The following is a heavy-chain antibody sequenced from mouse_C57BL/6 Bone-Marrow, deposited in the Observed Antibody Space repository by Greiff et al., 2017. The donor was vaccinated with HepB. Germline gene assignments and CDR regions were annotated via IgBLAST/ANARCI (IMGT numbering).Heavy chain of an antibody. J-gene: IGHJ2*01. V-gene: IGHV1-55*01. Sequence: QVQLQQPGAELVKPGASVKMSCKASGYTFTSYWITWVKQRPGQGLEWIGDIYPGSGSTNYNEKFKSKATLTVDTSSSTAYMQLSILTSEDSAVYYCARKDGNYLFDYWCQGTTLTVSS. CDR3: ARKDGNYLFDY. D-gene: IGHD2-1*01. CDR1: GYTFTSYW. CDR2: IYPGSGST.